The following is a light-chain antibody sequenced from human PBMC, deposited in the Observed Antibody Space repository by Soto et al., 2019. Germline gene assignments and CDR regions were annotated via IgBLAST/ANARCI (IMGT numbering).Light chain of an antibody. Sequence: IVLTQSPATLSVSPGESATLSCRASPSVSSNLAWYQQKPGQAPMLLIYGASTRATGTPARFSGSGSGTEFTLTISSLQSEDFAVYYCQQYIRWPLTFGGGTKVDIK. CDR2: GAS. CDR3: QQYIRWPLT. CDR1: PSVSSN. V-gene: IGKV3-15*01. J-gene: IGKJ4*01.